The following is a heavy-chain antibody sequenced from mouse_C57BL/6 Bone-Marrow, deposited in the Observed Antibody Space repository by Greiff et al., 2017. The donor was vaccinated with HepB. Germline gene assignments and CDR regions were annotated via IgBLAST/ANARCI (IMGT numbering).Heavy chain of an antibody. CDR1: GYSITSDY. Sequence: EVHLVESGPGLAKPSQTLSLTCSVTGYSITSDYWNWIRKFPGNKLEYMGYISYSGSTYYNPSLKSRISITRDTSKNQYYLQLNSVTTEDTATYYCARLITTPHWYFDVWGTGTTVTVSS. CDR2: ISYSGST. CDR3: ARLITTPHWYFDV. D-gene: IGHD1-1*01. V-gene: IGHV3-8*01. J-gene: IGHJ1*03.